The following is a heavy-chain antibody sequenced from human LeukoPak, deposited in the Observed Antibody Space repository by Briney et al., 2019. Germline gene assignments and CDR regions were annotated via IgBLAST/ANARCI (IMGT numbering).Heavy chain of an antibody. Sequence: SETLSLTCTVSGGSISSYYWSWLRQPPGKGLEWIGYIYYSGSTNYNPSLKSRVTISVDTSKNQFSLKLSSVTAADTALYYCARQIPGVAVVGYYYYYYMDVWGKGTTVTVSS. D-gene: IGHD6-19*01. V-gene: IGHV4-59*08. CDR1: GGSISSYY. CDR2: IYYSGST. J-gene: IGHJ6*03. CDR3: ARQIPGVAVVGYYYYYYMDV.